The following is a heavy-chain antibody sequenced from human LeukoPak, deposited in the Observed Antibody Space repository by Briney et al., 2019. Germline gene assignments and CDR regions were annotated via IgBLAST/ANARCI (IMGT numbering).Heavy chain of an antibody. D-gene: IGHD3-22*01. V-gene: IGHV4-61*01. J-gene: IGHJ3*02. Sequence: PSETLSLTCTVSGGSVSSGSYYWSWIRQPPGKGLEWIGYIYYSGSTNYNPSLKSRVTISVDTSKNQFSLKLSSVTAADTAVYYCARGVGIVVIKGAFDIWGQGTMVTVSS. CDR2: IYYSGST. CDR1: GGSVSSGSYY. CDR3: ARGVGIVVIKGAFDI.